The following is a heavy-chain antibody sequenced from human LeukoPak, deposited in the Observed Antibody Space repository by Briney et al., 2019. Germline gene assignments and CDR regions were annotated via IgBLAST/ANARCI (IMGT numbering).Heavy chain of an antibody. CDR1: GFTFSSYA. CDR3: ARGPPPPGDYGGNRGDDFDY. Sequence: GSLRLSCAASGFTFSSYAMSWIRQPPGKGLEWIGEINHSGSTNYNPSLKSRVTISVDTSKNQFSLKLSSVTAADTAVYYCARGPPPPGDYGGNRGDDFDYWGQGTLVTVSS. D-gene: IGHD4-23*01. J-gene: IGHJ4*02. CDR2: INHSGST. V-gene: IGHV4-34*01.